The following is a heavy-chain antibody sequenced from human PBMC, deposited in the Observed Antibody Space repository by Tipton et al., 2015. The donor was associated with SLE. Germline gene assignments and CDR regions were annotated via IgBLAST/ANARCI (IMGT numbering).Heavy chain of an antibody. CDR1: RGSFNGYH. CDR3: AGLYDYNNFRWFDP. J-gene: IGHJ5*02. V-gene: IGHV4-34*01. D-gene: IGHD4-11*01. Sequence: TLSLTCTIYRGSFNGYHWSWIRQPPGKGLEWIGEINYSGSTNYNPSLKSRVTISIDKSMNQFSLILTSVTAADTAVYYCAGLYDYNNFRWFDPWGQGALVTVSS. CDR2: INYSGST.